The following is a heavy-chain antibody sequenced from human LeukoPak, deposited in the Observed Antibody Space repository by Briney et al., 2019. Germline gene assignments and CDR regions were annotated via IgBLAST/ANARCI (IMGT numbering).Heavy chain of an antibody. CDR2: FTGGDGSA. Sequence: GWSLRLSCAASGFTFSSYSMNWVRQAPGKGLEWVSTFTGGDGSAYYADSVKGRLTISRDNSKNTLYLQMNSLRAEDTALYYCAKEGFDYWGQGTLVTVSS. CDR3: AKEGFDY. V-gene: IGHV3-23*01. CDR1: GFTFSSYS. J-gene: IGHJ4*02.